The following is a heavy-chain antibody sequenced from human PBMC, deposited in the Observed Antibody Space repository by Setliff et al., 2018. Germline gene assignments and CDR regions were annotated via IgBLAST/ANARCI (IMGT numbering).Heavy chain of an antibody. V-gene: IGHV3-23*01. CDR2: VGASGVAT. Sequence: GGSLRLSCAASGFTFSSYAMTWVRQAPGKGLEWVSGVGASGVATFYADSVKGRFTISRDNSKNTLYLQMNSLRAEDTAVYYCAKGGQQLPYYFDYWGQGTLVTVSS. CDR3: AKGGQQLPYYFDY. J-gene: IGHJ4*02. CDR1: GFTFSSYA. D-gene: IGHD6-13*01.